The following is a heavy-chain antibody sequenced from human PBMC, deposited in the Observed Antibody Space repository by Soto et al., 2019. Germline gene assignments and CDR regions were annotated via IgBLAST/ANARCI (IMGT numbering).Heavy chain of an antibody. V-gene: IGHV1-58*01. CDR2: IVVGSGNT. D-gene: IGHD2-15*01. J-gene: IGHJ6*02. CDR1: CITITSPA. Sequence: GASGKASSKAPCITITSPAVQWGRHARGESLEWIGWIVVGSGNTNYAQKFQERVTITRDMSTSTAYMELSSLRSGDTAVYYCAADRARGSYCSYYYCYGMYVCGQGTSVTGSS. CDR3: AADRARGSYCSYYYCYGMYV.